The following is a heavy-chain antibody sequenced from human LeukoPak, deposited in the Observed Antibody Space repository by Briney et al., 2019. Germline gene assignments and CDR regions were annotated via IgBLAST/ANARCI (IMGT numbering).Heavy chain of an antibody. Sequence: SETLSLTCTVSGGSISSYYWSWIRQPPGKGLEWIGYIYYSGSTNYNPSLKSRVTISVDTSKNQFSLKLSSVTAADTAVYYCARGRFVDTAMVGWYFDLWGRGTLVTVSS. V-gene: IGHV4-59*08. CDR3: ARGRFVDTAMVGWYFDL. D-gene: IGHD5-18*01. CDR1: GGSISSYY. CDR2: IYYSGST. J-gene: IGHJ2*01.